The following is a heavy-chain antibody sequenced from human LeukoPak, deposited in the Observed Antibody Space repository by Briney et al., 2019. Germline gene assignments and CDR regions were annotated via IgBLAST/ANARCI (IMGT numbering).Heavy chain of an antibody. CDR2: IYHSGST. CDR3: ARHFVRSGSYWADY. J-gene: IGHJ4*02. CDR1: GYSISSGYY. Sequence: SETLSLTCAVSGYSISSGYYWGWIRQPPGKGLEWIGIIYHSGSTYYNPSLKSRVTISVDTSKNQFSLRVTSVTAADTAVYYCARHFVRSGSYWADYWGQGTLVTVSS. V-gene: IGHV4-38-2*01. D-gene: IGHD1-26*01.